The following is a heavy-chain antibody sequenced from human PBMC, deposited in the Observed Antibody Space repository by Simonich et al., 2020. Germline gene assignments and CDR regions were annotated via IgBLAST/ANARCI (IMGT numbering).Heavy chain of an antibody. CDR2: ISSSSSYI. CDR3: ARGIVGASGAFDI. CDR1: GFTFSSYS. V-gene: IGHV3-21*01. J-gene: IGHJ3*02. D-gene: IGHD1-26*01. Sequence: EVQLVESGGGLVKPGGSLRLSCAASGFTFSSYSMNWVRQALEKGREWVSSISSSSSYIDYADSVKGRFTISRDNAKNSLYLQMNSLRAEDTAVYYCARGIVGASGAFDIWGQGTMVTVSS.